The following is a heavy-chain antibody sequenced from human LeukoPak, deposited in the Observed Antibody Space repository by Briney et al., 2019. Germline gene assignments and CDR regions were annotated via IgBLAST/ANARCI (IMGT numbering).Heavy chain of an antibody. CDR3: ARDTAYSSGWFPFGWFDP. D-gene: IGHD6-19*01. V-gene: IGHV1-69*05. Sequence: SVKVSCKASGGTFSSYAISWVRQAPGRGLEWMGGITPIFGTANYAQKFQGRVTITTDESTSTAYMELSSLRSEDTAVYYCARDTAYSSGWFPFGWFDPWGQGTLVTVSS. CDR1: GGTFSSYA. CDR2: ITPIFGTA. J-gene: IGHJ5*02.